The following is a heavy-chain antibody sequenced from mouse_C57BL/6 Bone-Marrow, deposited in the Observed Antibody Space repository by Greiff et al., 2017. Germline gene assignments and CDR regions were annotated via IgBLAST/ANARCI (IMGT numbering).Heavy chain of an antibody. J-gene: IGHJ3*01. CDR3: ARGEPPFAY. V-gene: IGHV1-81*01. CDR2: IYPRSGNT. Sequence: QVHVKQSGAELARPGASVKLSCKASGYTFTSYGISWVKQRTGQGLEWIGEIYPRSGNTYYNEKFKGKATLTADKSSSTAYMELRSLTSEDSAVYFCARGEPPFAYWGQGTLVTVSA. CDR1: GYTFTSYG.